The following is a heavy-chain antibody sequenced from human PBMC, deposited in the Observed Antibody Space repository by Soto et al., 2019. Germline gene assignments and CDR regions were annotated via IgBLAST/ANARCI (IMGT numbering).Heavy chain of an antibody. V-gene: IGHV3-15*01. Sequence: EVQLVESGGGLVKPGGSLRLSCAASGFTFSNAWMSWVRQAPGKGLEWVGRILSKTDGGTTDYAAPVKGRFTISSDDLKNTLYLQMNSLKTEDTAVYYCTTVANMAVAGVGDSWGQGTLVTVSS. CDR3: TTVANMAVAGVGDS. CDR2: ILSKTDGGTT. J-gene: IGHJ4*02. CDR1: GFTFSNAW. D-gene: IGHD6-19*01.